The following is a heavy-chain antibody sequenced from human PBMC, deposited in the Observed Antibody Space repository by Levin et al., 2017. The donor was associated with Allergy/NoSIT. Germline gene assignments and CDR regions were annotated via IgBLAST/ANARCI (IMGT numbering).Heavy chain of an antibody. Sequence: ASVKVSCKASGYTFTSYDINWVRQATGQGLEWMGWMNPNSGNTGYAQKFQGRVTMTRNTSISTAYMELSSLRSEDTAVYYCARDIASYYYYYGMDVWGQGTTVTVSS. D-gene: IGHD2-15*01. CDR1: GYTFTSYD. CDR2: MNPNSGNT. J-gene: IGHJ6*02. V-gene: IGHV1-8*01. CDR3: ARDIASYYYYYGMDV.